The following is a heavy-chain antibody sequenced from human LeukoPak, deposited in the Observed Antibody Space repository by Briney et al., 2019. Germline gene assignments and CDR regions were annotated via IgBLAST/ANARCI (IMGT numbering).Heavy chain of an antibody. V-gene: IGHV4-59*01. CDR2: IYYNGNT. Sequence: SGTLSLTCTVSGGSHLRFHWSWLRQIPGKGLDHIGYIYYNGNTNYNPSLKSRVTMSVDASKNQFSLNVTSVTAADTAVYYCARVGNHGDYMFLDYWGQGTLVTVPS. CDR3: ARVGNHGDYMFLDY. CDR1: GGSHLRFH. J-gene: IGHJ4*02. D-gene: IGHD4-17*01.